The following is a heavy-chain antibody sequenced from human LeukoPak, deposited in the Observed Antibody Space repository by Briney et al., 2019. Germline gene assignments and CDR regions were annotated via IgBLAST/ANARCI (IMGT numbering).Heavy chain of an antibody. V-gene: IGHV1-18*01. CDR2: ISAYNGNT. J-gene: IGHJ5*02. CDR1: GYTFTSYG. D-gene: IGHD5-12*01. CDR3: AREYSQYSGYDDNWFDP. Sequence: VASVTVSCTASGYTFTSYGISWVRQAPGQGLEWMGWISAYNGNTNYAQKLQGRVTMTTDTSTSTAYMELRSLRSDDTAVYYCAREYSQYSGYDDNWFDPWGQGTLVTVSS.